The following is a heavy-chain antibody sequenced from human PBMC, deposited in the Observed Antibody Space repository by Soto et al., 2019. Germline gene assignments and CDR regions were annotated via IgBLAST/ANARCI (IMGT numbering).Heavy chain of an antibody. Sequence: QVPLQESGPGLVKPSETLSLNCAVFGGSMSSSTYYWGWIRQPPGKGLEWIGGMDYSGRAYYNPSVKRLVTISAEAAKNEFSLKLNSIHAADTADYYCAIHKRITVVGVAQIWGIFDYWGQGEQVDVSS. D-gene: IGHD3-3*01. V-gene: IGHV4-39*01. CDR1: GGSMSSSTYY. CDR2: MDYSGRA. CDR3: AIHKRITVVGVAQIWGIFDY. J-gene: IGHJ4*02.